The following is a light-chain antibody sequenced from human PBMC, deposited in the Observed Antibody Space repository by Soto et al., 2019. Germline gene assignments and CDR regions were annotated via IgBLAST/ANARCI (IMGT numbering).Light chain of an antibody. J-gene: IGLJ1*01. V-gene: IGLV1-47*01. CDR1: SSNIGRNY. CDR2: RNS. CDR3: ATWDDSLSGHYV. Sequence: QSVLTQPPSASGTPGQRVTISCSGSSSNIGRNYVYWYQQFPGTAPKLLIYRNSERPSGVPDRFSGSKSGTSASLAISGLRSEDEADYYCATWDDSLSGHYVFGTGTKLTVL.